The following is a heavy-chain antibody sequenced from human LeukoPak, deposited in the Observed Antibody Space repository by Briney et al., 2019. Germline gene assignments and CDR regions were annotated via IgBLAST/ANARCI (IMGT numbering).Heavy chain of an antibody. J-gene: IGHJ4*02. V-gene: IGHV1-24*01. D-gene: IGHD3-10*01. CDR1: GYTLTELS. Sequence: ASVKVSCKVSGYTLTELSMHWVRQAPGKGLEWMGGFDPEGGETIYAQKFQGRVTMTEDTSTDTAYMELSSLRSEDTAVYYCATGGFMVRGVIIPHWGQGTLVTVSS. CDR3: ATGGFMVRGVIIPH. CDR2: FDPEGGET.